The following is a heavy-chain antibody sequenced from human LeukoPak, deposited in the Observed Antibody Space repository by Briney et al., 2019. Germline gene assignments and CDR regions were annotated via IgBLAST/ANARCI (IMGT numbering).Heavy chain of an antibody. Sequence: SETLSLTCTVSGGSISSSSYYWGWIRQPPGKGLEWIGSIHYSGSTYYNPSLKSRVTISVDTSKNQFSLKLSSVTAADTAVYYCASPDSSGYYGRDYWGQGTLVTVSS. CDR2: IHYSGST. CDR3: ASPDSSGYYGRDY. CDR1: GGSISSSSYY. D-gene: IGHD3-22*01. J-gene: IGHJ4*02. V-gene: IGHV4-39*07.